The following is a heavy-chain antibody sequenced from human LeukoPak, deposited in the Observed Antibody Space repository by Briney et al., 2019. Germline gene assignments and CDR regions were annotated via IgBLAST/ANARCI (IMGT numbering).Heavy chain of an antibody. V-gene: IGHV1-8*03. CDR2: MNPNSGNT. Sequence: ASVKVSCKASGYTFTSYDTNWVRQATGQGLEWMGWMNPNSGNTGYAQKFQGRVTITRNTSISTAYMELSSLRSEDTAVYYCARGPTIFGVVTIQGDWFDPWGQGTLVTVSS. J-gene: IGHJ5*02. CDR1: GYTFTSYD. D-gene: IGHD3-3*01. CDR3: ARGPTIFGVVTIQGDWFDP.